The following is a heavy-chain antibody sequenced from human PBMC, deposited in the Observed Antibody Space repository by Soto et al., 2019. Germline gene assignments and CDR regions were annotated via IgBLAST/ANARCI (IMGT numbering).Heavy chain of an antibody. CDR3: ARGGITMVRGVSGHYYYYGMDV. V-gene: IGHV1-69*13. J-gene: IGHJ6*02. CDR2: IIPIFGTA. D-gene: IGHD3-10*01. CDR1: GGTFSSYA. Sequence: SVKVSCKASGGTFSSYAISWVRQAPGQGLEWMGGIIPIFGTANYAQKFQGRVTITADESTSTAYMELSSLRPEDTAVYYCARGGITMVRGVSGHYYYYGMDVWGQGTTVTVSS.